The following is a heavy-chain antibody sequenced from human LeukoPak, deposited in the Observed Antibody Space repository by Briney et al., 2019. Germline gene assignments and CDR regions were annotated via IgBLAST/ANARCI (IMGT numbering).Heavy chain of an antibody. V-gene: IGHV3-74*01. CDR3: ARERWLVQNHAFDI. Sequence: PGRSPRLSCAASGFTFSSYWMHWVRQAPGKGLVWVSRINSDGSSTSYADSVKGRFTISRDNAKNTLYLQMNSLRAEDTAVYYCARERWLVQNHAFDIWGQGTMVTVSS. D-gene: IGHD6-19*01. CDR1: GFTFSSYW. CDR2: INSDGSST. J-gene: IGHJ3*02.